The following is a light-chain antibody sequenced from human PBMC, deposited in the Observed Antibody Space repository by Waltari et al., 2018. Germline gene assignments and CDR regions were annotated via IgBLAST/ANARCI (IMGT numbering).Light chain of an antibody. CDR3: QQYGSSPRA. J-gene: IGKJ1*01. CDR1: QSVDNKY. V-gene: IGKV3-20*01. Sequence: DIVLTQSPGTLSLSPGERATLSCRASQSVDNKYLAWFQQSPGQAPRLLIYSTSTRATGIPDRCSVSGSGTDFTLTISRLEPEDFGVYYCQQYGSSPRAFGQGTKV. CDR2: STS.